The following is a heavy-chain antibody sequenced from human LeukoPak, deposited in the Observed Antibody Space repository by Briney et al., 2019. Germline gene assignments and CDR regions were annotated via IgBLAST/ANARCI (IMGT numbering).Heavy chain of an antibody. D-gene: IGHD6-13*01. CDR1: GFTFSSYA. Sequence: GGSLRLSCAASGFTFSSYAMSWVRQSPGKGLEWVSLISGSGGSSYYANSVKGRVTISRDNSKNTLYLQMNSLRAEDTAVYYCAKRSGLYSSIGDVFEYWGQGTLVTVSS. CDR2: ISGSGGSS. J-gene: IGHJ4*02. V-gene: IGHV3-23*01. CDR3: AKRSGLYSSIGDVFEY.